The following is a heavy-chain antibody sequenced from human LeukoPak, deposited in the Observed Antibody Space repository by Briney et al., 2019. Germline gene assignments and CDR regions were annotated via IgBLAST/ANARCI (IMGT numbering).Heavy chain of an antibody. CDR2: ISSSSSYI. J-gene: IGHJ3*02. Sequence: GGSLRLSCTASGLSFSNYGLHWVRQAPGKGLEWVSSISSSSSYIYYADSVKGRFTISRHNAKNSLYLQMNSLRAEDTAVYYCARVYCSSTSCYHDAFDIWGQGTMVTVSS. D-gene: IGHD2-2*01. CDR3: ARVYCSSTSCYHDAFDI. CDR1: GLSFSNYG. V-gene: IGHV3-21*01.